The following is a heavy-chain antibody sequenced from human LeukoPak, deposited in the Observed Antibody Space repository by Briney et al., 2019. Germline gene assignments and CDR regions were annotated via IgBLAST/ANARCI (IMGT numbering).Heavy chain of an antibody. D-gene: IGHD2-21*01. Sequence: SETLSLTCAVYGGSFSGYYWSWIRQPPGKGLEWIGEINHSGSTNYNPSLKSRVTISVDTSKNQFSPKLSSVTAADTAVYYCARGQIPRVKADAFDIWGQGTMVTVSS. J-gene: IGHJ3*02. V-gene: IGHV4-34*01. CDR2: INHSGST. CDR3: ARGQIPRVKADAFDI. CDR1: GGSFSGYY.